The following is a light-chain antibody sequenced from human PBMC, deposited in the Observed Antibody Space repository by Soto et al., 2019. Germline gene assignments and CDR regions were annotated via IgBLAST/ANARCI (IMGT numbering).Light chain of an antibody. CDR3: FSYAGTSSSYV. V-gene: IGLV2-11*01. CDR1: SSNLGAGYD. CDR2: DVT. Sequence: QSVLTQPPSVSGAPGQRVTISCTGNSSNLGAGYDVSWYQQHPGKAPKLIIYDVTKWPSGVPDRFSGSKSGNTASLTISGLQADDEADYYCFSYAGTSSSYVFGTGTKVTVL. J-gene: IGLJ1*01.